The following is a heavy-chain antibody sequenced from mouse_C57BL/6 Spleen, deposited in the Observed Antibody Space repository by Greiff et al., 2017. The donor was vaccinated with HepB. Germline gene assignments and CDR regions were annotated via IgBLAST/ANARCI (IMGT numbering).Heavy chain of an antibody. V-gene: IGHV1-50*01. CDR3: ARKALYDGYYEFAY. D-gene: IGHD2-3*01. Sequence: QVQLQQPGAELVKPGASVKLSCKASGYTFTSYWMQWVKQRPGQGLEWIGEIDPSDSYTNYNQKVRGKATLTVDTSSSTASMQLSSLTSEDSAVYYCARKALYDGYYEFAYWGQGTLVTVSA. J-gene: IGHJ3*01. CDR1: GYTFTSYW. CDR2: IDPSDSYT.